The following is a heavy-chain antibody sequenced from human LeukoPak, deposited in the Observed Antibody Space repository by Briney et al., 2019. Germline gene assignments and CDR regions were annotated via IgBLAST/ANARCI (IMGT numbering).Heavy chain of an antibody. Sequence: GGSLRLSCAVSGFSSFGSRWMHWVRQVPGKGLVWVAVIKDDGTANYADSVKGRFTASRDDAKNTVYLQMSSLRAEDTAIYYCLPLAYVSTWGQGTLVTVSS. J-gene: IGHJ4*02. CDR2: IKDDGTA. CDR3: LPLAYVST. V-gene: IGHV3-74*01. D-gene: IGHD3-22*01. CDR1: GFSSFGSRW.